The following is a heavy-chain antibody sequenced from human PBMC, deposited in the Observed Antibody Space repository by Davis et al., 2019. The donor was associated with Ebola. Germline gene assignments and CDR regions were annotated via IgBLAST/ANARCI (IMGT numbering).Heavy chain of an antibody. J-gene: IGHJ6*02. D-gene: IGHD1-26*01. CDR3: ARDQWELRAYYGMDV. Sequence: SVKVSCKASGGTFSSYAISWVRQAPGQGLEWMGRIIPILGIANYAQKFQGRVTITADESTSTAYMELSSLRSEDTAVYYCARDQWELRAYYGMDVWGQGTTVTVSS. V-gene: IGHV1-69*04. CDR1: GGTFSSYA. CDR2: IIPILGIA.